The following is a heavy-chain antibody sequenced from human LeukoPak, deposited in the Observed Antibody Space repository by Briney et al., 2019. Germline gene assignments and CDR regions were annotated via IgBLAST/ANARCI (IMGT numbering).Heavy chain of an antibody. CDR3: ARETAYDFWSGYSRDY. J-gene: IGHJ4*02. Sequence: GGSLRLSCATSGFTFSSYSMNWVRQAPGKGLEWVSSISTSSSYIYYADSVKGRFTISRDNAKNSLYLQMNSLRAEDTAVYYCARETAYDFWSGYSRDYWGQGTLVTVSS. D-gene: IGHD3-3*01. V-gene: IGHV3-21*01. CDR1: GFTFSSYS. CDR2: ISTSSSYI.